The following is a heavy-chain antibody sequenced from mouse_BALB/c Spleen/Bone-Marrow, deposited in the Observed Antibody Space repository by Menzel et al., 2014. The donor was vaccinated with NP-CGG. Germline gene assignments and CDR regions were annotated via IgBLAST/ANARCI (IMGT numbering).Heavy chain of an antibody. CDR3: ARHHRYAYYFAY. CDR2: IHPNSGNT. D-gene: IGHD2-14*01. Sequence: VQLQQSGSVLVRPGASVRLSCKASGYTFTNSWIHWAKQRPGQGLEWIGEIHPNSGNTNYNEKFKGKATLTVDTSSSTDYVDLSSLTSEDSSVYYCARHHRYAYYFAYWGQGTTLTVSS. V-gene: IGHV1S130*01. J-gene: IGHJ2*01. CDR1: GYTFTNSW.